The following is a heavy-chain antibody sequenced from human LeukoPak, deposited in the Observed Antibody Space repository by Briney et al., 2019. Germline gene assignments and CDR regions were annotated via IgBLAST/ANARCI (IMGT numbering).Heavy chain of an antibody. CDR3: ARKGYMGYYFDY. J-gene: IGHJ4*02. D-gene: IGHD5-24*01. Sequence: SETLSLTCTVSGGSISSYAWSWIRQPPGKGLEWIGYIYYSGSTNYNPSLKSRVTISVDTSKNQFSLKLSSVTAADTAVYYCARKGYMGYYFDYWGQGTLVTVSS. V-gene: IGHV4-59*01. CDR1: GGSISSYA. CDR2: IYYSGST.